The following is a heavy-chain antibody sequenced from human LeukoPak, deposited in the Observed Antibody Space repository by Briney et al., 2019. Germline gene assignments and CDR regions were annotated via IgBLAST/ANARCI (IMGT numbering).Heavy chain of an antibody. CDR3: AKSLLTTASGTGRAFDI. CDR1: GFTFNRYG. D-gene: IGHD1-26*01. Sequence: HSGGSLRLSCATSGFTFNRYGMHWVRQAPGKGLEWVSGISASGDVTFHADPLKGRFTISRDNSKNTLYLQMDSLRAEDTAKYYCAKSLLTTASGTGRAFDIWGQGTMVTVSA. V-gene: IGHV3-23*01. J-gene: IGHJ3*02. CDR2: ISASGDVT.